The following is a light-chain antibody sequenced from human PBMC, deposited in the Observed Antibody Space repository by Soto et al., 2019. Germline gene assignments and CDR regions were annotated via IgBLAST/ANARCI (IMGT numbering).Light chain of an antibody. CDR2: EVS. J-gene: IGLJ1*01. CDR3: SSYTSSSIFV. V-gene: IGLV2-14*01. CDR1: SSDVGAYNY. Sequence: QSALTPPASVSGSPGQSITISCTGTSSDVGAYNYVSWYQQHPGKAPKVMIYEVSNRPSGVSNRFSGSKSGNTASLTISGLQAEDEADYYGSSYTSSSIFVFGTGTKLTVL.